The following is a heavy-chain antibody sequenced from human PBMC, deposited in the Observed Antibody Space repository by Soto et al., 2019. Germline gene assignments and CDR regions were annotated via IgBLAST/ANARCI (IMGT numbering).Heavy chain of an antibody. Sequence: ASVKVSCKTSGYTFASYYLHWVRQAPGQGLEWMGIITPTSGSTTYAQKFQGRVTMTRDTSTSTVYMELSRPTYEDTAVYYCARSRDAYNFDYWGQGTRVTVSS. V-gene: IGHV1-46*01. D-gene: IGHD1-1*01. CDR2: ITPTSGST. CDR1: GYTFASYY. CDR3: ARSRDAYNFDY. J-gene: IGHJ4*02.